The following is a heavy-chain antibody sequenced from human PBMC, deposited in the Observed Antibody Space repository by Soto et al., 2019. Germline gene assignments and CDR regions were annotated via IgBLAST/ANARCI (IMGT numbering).Heavy chain of an antibody. V-gene: IGHV3-30-3*01. CDR1: GFTFSSYA. CDR3: ARDGSSSWFLYYYYYYGMDV. Sequence: GGALRLSCAASGFTFSSYAMHWVRQAPGKGLEWVAVISYDGSNKYYADSVKGRFTISRDNSKNTLYLQMNSLRAEDTAVYYCARDGSSSWFLYYYYYYGMDVWGQGTTVTVSS. CDR2: ISYDGSNK. J-gene: IGHJ6*02. D-gene: IGHD6-13*01.